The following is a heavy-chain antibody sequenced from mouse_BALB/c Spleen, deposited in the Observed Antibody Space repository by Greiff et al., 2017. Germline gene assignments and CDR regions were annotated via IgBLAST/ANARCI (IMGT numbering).Heavy chain of an antibody. D-gene: IGHD1-1*01. Sequence: EVKLEESGPELVKPGASVKISCKASGYTFTDYNMHWVKQSHGKGLEWIGYIYPYNGGTGYNQKFKSKATLTVDNSSSKTYMELRSLTSEDSAVYYCALYGSNYVSYAMDYWGQGTSVTVSA. J-gene: IGHJ4*01. CDR1: GYTFTDYN. V-gene: IGHV1S29*02. CDR3: ALYGSNYVSYAMDY. CDR2: IYPYNGGT.